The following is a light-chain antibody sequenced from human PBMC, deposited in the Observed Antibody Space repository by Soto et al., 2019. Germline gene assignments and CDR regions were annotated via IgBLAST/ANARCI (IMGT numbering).Light chain of an antibody. CDR3: QAWDSKTVV. CDR2: QDR. CDR1: KLGDKY. J-gene: IGLJ2*01. Sequence: SYELTQPPSVSVSPGQTASITCSGDKLGDKYASWYQQKPGQSPVVVIYQDRKRPSGIPERFSGSNSGNTATLTISGTQAMDEADYYCQAWDSKTVVFGGGTKVTVL. V-gene: IGLV3-1*01.